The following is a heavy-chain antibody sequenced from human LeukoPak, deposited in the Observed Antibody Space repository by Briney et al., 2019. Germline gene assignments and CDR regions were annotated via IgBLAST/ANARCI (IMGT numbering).Heavy chain of an antibody. Sequence: ASVKVSCKASGYIFTNYYIHWVRQAPGQGLEWMGIINPSGGTTSYTQKFQGRVTMTRDTSTSTVYLEVSSLRSEDTAFYYCARRMTSITAFDYWGQGTLVTVSP. D-gene: IGHD4-11*01. CDR2: INPSGGTT. CDR3: ARRMTSITAFDY. CDR1: GYIFTNYY. V-gene: IGHV1-46*01. J-gene: IGHJ4*02.